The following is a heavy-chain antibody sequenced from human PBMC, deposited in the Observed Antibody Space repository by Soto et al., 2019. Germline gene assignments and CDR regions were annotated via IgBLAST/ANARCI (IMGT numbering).Heavy chain of an antibody. D-gene: IGHD3-3*01. CDR3: ATDHRGAVTIFGVVIMPGEYYYYMDV. J-gene: IGHJ6*03. Sequence: GGSLRLSCAASGFTFSSYGMHWVRQAPGKGLEWVAVISYDGSNKYYADSVKGRFTISRDNSKNTLYLQMNSLRAEDTAVYYCATDHRGAVTIFGVVIMPGEYYYYMDVWGKGTTVTVSS. CDR2: ISYDGSNK. V-gene: IGHV3-30*03. CDR1: GFTFSSYG.